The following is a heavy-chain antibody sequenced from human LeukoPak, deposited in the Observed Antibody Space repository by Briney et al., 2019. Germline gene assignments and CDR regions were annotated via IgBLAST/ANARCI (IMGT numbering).Heavy chain of an antibody. V-gene: IGHV1-2*02. Sequence: ASVKVSCKASGYTFTDFFIHWVRQAPGQGLEWMGWINPYSGATNYAKNFQGRVTMTRDTSISTAYMELSRLRSDDTAVYYCALTIEAYLDYWGQGTQVTVSS. CDR3: ALTIEAYLDY. CDR1: GYTFTDFF. CDR2: INPYSGAT. J-gene: IGHJ4*02.